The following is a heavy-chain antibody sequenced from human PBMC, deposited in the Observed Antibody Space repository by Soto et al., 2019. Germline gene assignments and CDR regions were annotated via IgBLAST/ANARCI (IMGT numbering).Heavy chain of an antibody. CDR2: ISGYNGNT. CDR3: ARANTWVTGRVGTH. CDR1: GYSFTNYG. V-gene: IGHV1-18*01. Sequence: QIHLEQSRIEMKEPGTSLKISCATSGYSFTNYGISWVRQAPGQGLEWMGWISGYNGNTKYAQSFHDRVVMTADKFTSTGCLEMRNLRSNDTSVYYCARANTWVTGRVGTHWGQGTKVTVSS. D-gene: IGHD1-1*01. J-gene: IGHJ4*02.